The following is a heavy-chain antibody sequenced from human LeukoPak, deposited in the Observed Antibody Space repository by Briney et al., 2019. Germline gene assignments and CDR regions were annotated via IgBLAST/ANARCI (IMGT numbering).Heavy chain of an antibody. J-gene: IGHJ3*02. D-gene: IGHD3-22*01. CDR3: ARGIFYYYSSGYYGDAFDI. CDR1: GYSFTSYW. Sequence: GESLKISCKGSGYSFTSYWIGWVRQMPGKGLEWMGIIYPGDSDTRYSPSFQGQVTISADKSISTAYLQWSSLKASDTGMYYWARGIFYYYSSGYYGDAFDIWGQGTMVTVSS. CDR2: IYPGDSDT. V-gene: IGHV5-51*01.